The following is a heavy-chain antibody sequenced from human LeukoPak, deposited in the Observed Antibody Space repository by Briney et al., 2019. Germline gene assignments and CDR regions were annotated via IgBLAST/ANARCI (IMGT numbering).Heavy chain of an antibody. V-gene: IGHV3-48*03. CDR1: GFTFSSYE. D-gene: IGHD5-24*01. J-gene: IGHJ4*02. CDR3: ARDLDGYSILDY. Sequence: GGSLRLSCAASGFTFSSYEMNWVRQAPGKGLEWVSYISSSGSTIYYADSEKGRFTISRDNAKNSLYLQMNSLRAEDTAVYYCARDLDGYSILDYWGQGTLVTVSS. CDR2: ISSSGSTI.